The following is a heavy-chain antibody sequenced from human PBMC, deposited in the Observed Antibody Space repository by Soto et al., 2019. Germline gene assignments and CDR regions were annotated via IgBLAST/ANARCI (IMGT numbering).Heavy chain of an antibody. V-gene: IGHV4-34*01. J-gene: IGHJ4*02. CDR3: ARGQEGVVATH. CDR2: VKDGGHT. CDR1: GGFLSGYY. Sequence: QVQLQQWGAGLLKPSETLSLNCAVTGGFLSGYYWSWIRQPPGKGLEWIGEVKDGGHTNYSPSLRGRVTISSDPSNNQFSLRLNSVTAADTGVYYCARGQEGVVATHWDQGSLVTVSS. D-gene: IGHD5-12*01.